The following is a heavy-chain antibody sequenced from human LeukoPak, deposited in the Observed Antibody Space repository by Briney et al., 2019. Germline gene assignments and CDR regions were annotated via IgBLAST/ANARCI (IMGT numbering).Heavy chain of an antibody. CDR2: VGGDGTST. CDR1: GFTFDDYA. V-gene: IGHV3-43*02. D-gene: IGHD3-3*01. J-gene: IGHJ4*02. Sequence: GGSLRLSCAASGFTFDDYAMNWVRQAPGKGLEWFSFVGGDGTSTNYADSVKGRVTISRDRNRNSLYLKMNSLTTEATAFYYCARDRGYYVLNCFDYWGQGTLVTVSS. CDR3: ARDRGYYVLNCFDY.